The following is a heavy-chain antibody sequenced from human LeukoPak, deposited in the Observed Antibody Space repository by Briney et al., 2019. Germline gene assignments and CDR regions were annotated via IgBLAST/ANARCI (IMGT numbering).Heavy chain of an antibody. D-gene: IGHD3-3*01. Sequence: GGSLSFSWSASRFTFSTIPWGRAAQAQGRGREWGSAISGSGGSKYYAVSVKGRFTISRDNSKNPLYMQMNSLRAEDTAVYYCAKDEWTYYDFWSGPGYYYYGMDVWGQGTTVTVSS. CDR2: ISGSGGSK. CDR1: RFTFSTIP. J-gene: IGHJ6*02. V-gene: IGHV3-23*01. CDR3: AKDEWTYYDFWSGPGYYYYGMDV.